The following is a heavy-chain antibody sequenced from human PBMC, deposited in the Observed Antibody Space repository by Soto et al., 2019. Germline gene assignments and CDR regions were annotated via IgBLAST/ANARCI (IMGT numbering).Heavy chain of an antibody. CDR1: GGSIRSYY. V-gene: IGHV4-4*07. J-gene: IGHJ6*01. D-gene: IGHD6-19*01. Sequence: PLETRSLTYTVSGGSIRSYYWTWLRQPAGKGLEWIGRIYTSGSTNYNPSLKSRVTMSVDTSKNQFSLKLSSVTAADTAVYYCERHRLGPRVRSGWYPYYYYDYGMDVWVQGTRVAV. CDR3: ERHRLGPRVRSGWYPYYYYDYGMDV. CDR2: IYTSGST.